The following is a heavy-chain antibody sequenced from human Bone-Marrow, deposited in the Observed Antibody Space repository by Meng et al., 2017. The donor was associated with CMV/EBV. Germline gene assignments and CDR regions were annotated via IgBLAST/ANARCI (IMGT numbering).Heavy chain of an antibody. CDR3: GRDVTASASLDY. J-gene: IGHJ4*02. V-gene: IGHV1-2*02. CDR2: INPNSGGT. CDR1: GYVFTGYY. Sequence: ASVKVSCKASGYVFTGYYMHWVRQAPGQGLEWMGWINPNSGGTNYEQKFQGRVTMTRDTSISTAYMELTSLTSDDTAVYYCGRDVTASASLDYWGQGALVTVSS. D-gene: IGHD6-13*01.